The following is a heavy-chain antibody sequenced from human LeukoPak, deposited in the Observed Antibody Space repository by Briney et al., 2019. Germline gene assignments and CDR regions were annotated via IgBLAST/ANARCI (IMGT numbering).Heavy chain of an antibody. CDR1: GYTFSSYS. D-gene: IGHD3-10*01. Sequence: GGSLRLSCAASGYTFSSYSMNWVRQAPGKGLEWVSSISSSSSYIYYADSVKGRFTISRDNAKNSLYLQMNSLRAEDTAVYYCARMGRGSGRLMDVWGQGTTVTVSS. CDR3: ARMGRGSGRLMDV. V-gene: IGHV3-21*01. CDR2: ISSSSSYI. J-gene: IGHJ6*02.